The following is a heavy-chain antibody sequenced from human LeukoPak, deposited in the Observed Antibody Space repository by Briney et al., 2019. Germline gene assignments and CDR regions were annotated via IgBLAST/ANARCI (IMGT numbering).Heavy chain of an antibody. CDR2: ISGSGGST. Sequence: PGGFLRLSCAASGFTFSSYAMSWVRQAPGKGLEWVSAISGSGGSTYYADSVKGRFTISRDNSKNTLYLQMNSLRAEDTAVYYCARGEGYYYDSSGYYWGQGTLVTVSS. CDR1: GFTFSSYA. D-gene: IGHD3-22*01. CDR3: ARGEGYYYDSSGYY. J-gene: IGHJ4*02. V-gene: IGHV3-23*01.